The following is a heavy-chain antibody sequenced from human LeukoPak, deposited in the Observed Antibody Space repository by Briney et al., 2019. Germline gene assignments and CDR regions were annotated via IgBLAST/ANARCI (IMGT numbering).Heavy chain of an antibody. CDR3: ARGAPDSSGTIDY. Sequence: SETLSLTCTVSGGSISSYYWSWLRQPAGKGLEWIGRIYTSGSTNYNPSLKSRVTMSVDTSKNHFSLKLSSVTAADTAVYYCARGAPDSSGTIDYWGQGTLVTVSS. CDR1: GGSISSYY. D-gene: IGHD3-22*01. V-gene: IGHV4-4*07. J-gene: IGHJ4*02. CDR2: IYTSGST.